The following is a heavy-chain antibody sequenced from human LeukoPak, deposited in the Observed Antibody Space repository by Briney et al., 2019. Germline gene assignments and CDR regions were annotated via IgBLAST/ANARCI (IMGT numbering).Heavy chain of an antibody. Sequence: SETLSLTCAVYGGSFSGYYWSWIRQPPGKGLEWIGEINHSGSTNYNPSHKSRVTIPVDTSKHQFSLKLSSVTAADTAVYYCARRLDLWGRGTLVTVSS. J-gene: IGHJ2*01. CDR1: GGSFSGYY. CDR3: ARRLDL. CDR2: INHSGST. V-gene: IGHV4-34*01.